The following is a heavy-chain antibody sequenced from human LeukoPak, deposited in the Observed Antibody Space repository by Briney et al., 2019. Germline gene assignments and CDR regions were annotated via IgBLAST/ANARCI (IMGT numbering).Heavy chain of an antibody. CDR1: GGSISSYY. CDR3: ARSRGYGFIFDP. V-gene: IGHV4-59*01. J-gene: IGHJ5*02. D-gene: IGHD5-18*01. CDR2: IYYSGST. Sequence: PSETLSLTCTVSGGSISSYYWSWIRQPPGKGLEWIGYIYYSGSTNYNPSLKSRVTISVDTPKNQFSLKLSSVTAADTAVYYCARSRGYGFIFDPWGQGTLVTVSS.